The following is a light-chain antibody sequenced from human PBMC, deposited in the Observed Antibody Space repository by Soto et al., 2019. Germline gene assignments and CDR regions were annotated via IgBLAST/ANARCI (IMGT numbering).Light chain of an antibody. Sequence: QSVLTQPPSVSGAPGQRVTISCTGSSSNIGAGYDVHWYQQLPGTAPKLLIYGNSNRPSGVPDRFSGSKSATSASLAITGLQADDEADYYCQSYDSSLSGYVVFGGGTKLTVL. J-gene: IGLJ2*01. CDR2: GNS. CDR3: QSYDSSLSGYVV. CDR1: SSNIGAGYD. V-gene: IGLV1-40*01.